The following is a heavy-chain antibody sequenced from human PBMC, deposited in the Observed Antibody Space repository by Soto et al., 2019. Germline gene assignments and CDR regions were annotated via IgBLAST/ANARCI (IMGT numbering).Heavy chain of an antibody. D-gene: IGHD6-19*01. Sequence: GGSLRLSCAASGFTFSSYWMSWVRQAPGKGLEWVANIKQDGSEKYYVDSVKGRFTISRDNAKNSLYLQMNSLRAEDTAVYYYARDEPDSSGWIDYWGQGTLVTVSS. CDR2: IKQDGSEK. J-gene: IGHJ4*02. CDR1: GFTFSSYW. V-gene: IGHV3-7*05. CDR3: ARDEPDSSGWIDY.